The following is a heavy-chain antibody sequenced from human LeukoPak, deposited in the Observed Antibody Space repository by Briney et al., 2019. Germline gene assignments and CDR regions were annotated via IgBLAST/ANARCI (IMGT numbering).Heavy chain of an antibody. V-gene: IGHV1-2*06. Sequence: ASVKVSCKASGYTFTVYNIHWVRQAPGQGLEWMGRINPNSGDTTYAQKFQGRVTMTRYTPINTAYVEVSGLRSDDTAVYYCARDHLAAAGSGGWGQGTLVTVFS. D-gene: IGHD6-13*01. J-gene: IGHJ1*01. CDR3: ARDHLAAAGSGG. CDR2: INPNSGDT. CDR1: GYTFTVYN.